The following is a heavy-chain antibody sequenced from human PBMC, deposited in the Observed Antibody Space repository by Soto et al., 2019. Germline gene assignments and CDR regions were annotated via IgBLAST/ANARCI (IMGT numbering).Heavy chain of an antibody. J-gene: IGHJ5*02. V-gene: IGHV1-18*01. Sequence: ASVKVSCKASGYTFTSYGISWVRQAPGQGLEWMGWISAYNGNTNYAQKLQGRVTMTTDTSTSTAYMELRSLRSDDTAVYYCAGLLLWGSSWNVYWFDPWGQGTLVTVSS. CDR3: AGLLLWGSSWNVYWFDP. CDR2: ISAYNGNT. D-gene: IGHD6-13*01. CDR1: GYTFTSYG.